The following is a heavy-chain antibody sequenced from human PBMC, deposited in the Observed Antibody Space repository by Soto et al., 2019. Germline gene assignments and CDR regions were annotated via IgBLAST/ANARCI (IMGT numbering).Heavy chain of an antibody. D-gene: IGHD6-13*01. V-gene: IGHV1-3*01. CDR1: GYTFTSYA. J-gene: IGHJ5*02. CDR2: INAGNGNT. Sequence: SVKVSCKASGYTFTSYAMHWVRQAPGQRLEWMGWINAGNGNTKYSQKFQGRVTITRDTSTSTAYMELRSLRSDDTAVYYCARVYSSSWYWFDPWGQGTLVTVSS. CDR3: ARVYSSSWYWFDP.